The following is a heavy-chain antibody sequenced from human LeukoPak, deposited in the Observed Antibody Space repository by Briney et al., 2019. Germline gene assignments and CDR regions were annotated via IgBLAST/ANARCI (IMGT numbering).Heavy chain of an antibody. CDR1: GFTFSSYW. D-gene: IGHD5-12*01. J-gene: IGHJ4*02. V-gene: IGHV3-7*01. CDR3: ARSTGYSAYDYGY. CDR2: IKQDGSEK. Sequence: GGSLRLSCAASGFTFSSYWMSWVRQAPGKGLEWVANIKQDGSEKYYVDSVKGRFTISRDNAKNSLYLQMTSLRAEDTAVYYCARSTGYSAYDYGYWGQGTLVTVSS.